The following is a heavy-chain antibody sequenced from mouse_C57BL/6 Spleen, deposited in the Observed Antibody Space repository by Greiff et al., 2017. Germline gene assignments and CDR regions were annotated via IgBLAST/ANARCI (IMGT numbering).Heavy chain of an antibody. D-gene: IGHD1-1*01. CDR2: IYPGDGAT. CDR1: GYAFSSSW. Sequence: VKLQESGPELVKPGASVKISCKASGYAFSSSWMNWVQQRPGKGLEWFGWIYPGDGATNYNGKFKGKATLTAAKSSSTAYMQLSRLTSEDSAVYFWAKVGNGLGYCSRLDYWGQGTTLTVSA. CDR3: AKVGNGLGYCSRLDY. V-gene: IGHV1-82*01. J-gene: IGHJ2*01.